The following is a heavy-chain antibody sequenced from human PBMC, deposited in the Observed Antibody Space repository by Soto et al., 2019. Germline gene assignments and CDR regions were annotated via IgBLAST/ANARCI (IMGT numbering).Heavy chain of an antibody. CDR1: GGSISSGGYY. Sequence: TLSLTCTVSGGSISSGGYYWSWIRQHPGKGLEWIGYIYYSGSTYYNPSLKSRVTISVDTSKNQFSLKLSSVTAADTAVYYCAREAYGYCSSTSRMDAFDIWGQGTMVTVSS. V-gene: IGHV4-31*03. D-gene: IGHD2-2*01. CDR2: IYYSGST. CDR3: AREAYGYCSSTSRMDAFDI. J-gene: IGHJ3*02.